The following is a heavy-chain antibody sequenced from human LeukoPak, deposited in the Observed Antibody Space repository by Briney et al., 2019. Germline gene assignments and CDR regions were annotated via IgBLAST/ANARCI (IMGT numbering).Heavy chain of an antibody. V-gene: IGHV1-2*02. Sequence: GASVKVSCKASGYTFTGYYMHWVRQAPGQGLEWMGWINPNSGGTNYAQKFQGRVTMTRDTSISTAYMELSGLRSDDTAVYYCARGRQWFYYYDVYYFGYWGQGTLVTVSS. CDR3: ARGRQWFYYYDVYYFGY. J-gene: IGHJ4*02. CDR1: GYTFTGYY. CDR2: INPNSGGT. D-gene: IGHD3-22*01.